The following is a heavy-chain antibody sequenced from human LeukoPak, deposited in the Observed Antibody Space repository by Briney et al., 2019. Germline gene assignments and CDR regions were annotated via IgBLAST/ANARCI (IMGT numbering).Heavy chain of an antibody. V-gene: IGHV3-48*03. J-gene: IGHJ3*02. CDR3: ARGGYDILTGYYFGAFDI. CDR1: GFAFNMYS. CDR2: ISSSGSTI. D-gene: IGHD3-9*01. Sequence: GGSLRLSCVGSGFAFNMYSMNWVRQAPGKGLEWVSYISSSGSTIYYADSVKGRFTISRDNAKNSLYLQMNSLRAEDTAVYYCARGGYDILTGYYFGAFDIWGQGTMVTVSS.